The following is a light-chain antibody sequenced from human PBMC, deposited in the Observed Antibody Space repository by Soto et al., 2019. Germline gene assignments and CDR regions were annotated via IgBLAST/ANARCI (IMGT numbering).Light chain of an antibody. CDR1: SSDVGGYNY. CDR3: CSYAGRVV. CDR2: DVS. Sequence: QSALTQPRSVSGSPGQSVTISCTGTSSDVGGYNYVSWYQQHPGKAPKLMIYDVSKRPSGVPDRFSGSKSGNTASLTISGLQAEDEADYYCCSYAGRVVFGTGTKVTVL. J-gene: IGLJ1*01. V-gene: IGLV2-11*01.